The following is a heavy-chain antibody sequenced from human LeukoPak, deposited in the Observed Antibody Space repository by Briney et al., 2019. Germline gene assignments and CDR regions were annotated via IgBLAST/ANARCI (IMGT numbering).Heavy chain of an antibody. V-gene: IGHV1-2*02. Sequence: VASVKVSCKASGYTFTAYYIHWVRRAPGQGLEWMGWINPSGGVTKYAQKFQGRVTMTRDTSISTAYMELSRLTFDDTAVYFCARRYCSGISCYPDYWGQGTLVTVSS. J-gene: IGHJ4*02. D-gene: IGHD2-15*01. CDR3: ARRYCSGISCYPDY. CDR2: INPSGGVT. CDR1: GYTFTAYY.